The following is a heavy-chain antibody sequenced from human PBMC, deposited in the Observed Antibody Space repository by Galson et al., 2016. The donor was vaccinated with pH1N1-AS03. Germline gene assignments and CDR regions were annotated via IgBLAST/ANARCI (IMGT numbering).Heavy chain of an antibody. J-gene: IGHJ3*01. Sequence: SLRLSCAASGFAFNKFWMHWVRQAPGKGLEWVSQTDTDGTSATYADSVKGRFTTSRDNAKNTLYLQMNSLRDEDTAVYYCASDGVFDHKSAFDFWGQGTMVTVSS. D-gene: IGHD3-9*01. CDR3: ASDGVFDHKSAFDF. CDR1: GFAFNKFW. V-gene: IGHV3-74*03. CDR2: TDTDGTSA.